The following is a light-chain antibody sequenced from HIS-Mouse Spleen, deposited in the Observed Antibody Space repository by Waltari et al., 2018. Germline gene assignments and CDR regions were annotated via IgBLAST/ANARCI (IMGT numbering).Light chain of an antibody. V-gene: IGLV2-18*02. Sequence: QSALTQPPSVSGSPGQSVTISCTGTSSDVGSYNRVPWYQQPPGTATKLMIYEVSNRPSGVPDLFSGSKSGNTASLTISGLQAEDEADYYCSSYTSSSTVFGTGTKVTVL. J-gene: IGLJ1*01. CDR1: SSDVGSYNR. CDR3: SSYTSSSTV. CDR2: EVS.